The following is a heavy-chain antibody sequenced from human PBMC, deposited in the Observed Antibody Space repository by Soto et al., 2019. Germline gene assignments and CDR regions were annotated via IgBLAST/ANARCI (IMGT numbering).Heavy chain of an antibody. CDR2: IIPNFGKA. Sequence: SVKVSCKASGYTFTSYGISWVRQAPGQGLEWMGGIIPNFGKANYAQKFQGRVTITADESTSTAYMELSSLRSEDTAVYYCARDQAAVATAMDVWGQGTTVTVSS. D-gene: IGHD6-19*01. CDR1: GYTFTSYG. J-gene: IGHJ6*02. CDR3: ARDQAAVATAMDV. V-gene: IGHV1-69*13.